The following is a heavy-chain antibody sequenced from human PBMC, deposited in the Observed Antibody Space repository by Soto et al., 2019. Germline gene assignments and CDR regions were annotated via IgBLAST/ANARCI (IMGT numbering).Heavy chain of an antibody. Sequence: TLSLTCTVSGDSISSGNKYWSWIRQPPGKGLEWIGYIFSSGTTYYNPSLKSRLTMSLDASQNQFSLKLNSLTDADTAVYFCARVPSPFDYYYAMDVWGQGTTVTVS. V-gene: IGHV4-30-4*01. CDR2: IFSSGTT. J-gene: IGHJ6*02. CDR3: ARVPSPFDYYYAMDV. CDR1: GDSISSGNKY. D-gene: IGHD3-16*01.